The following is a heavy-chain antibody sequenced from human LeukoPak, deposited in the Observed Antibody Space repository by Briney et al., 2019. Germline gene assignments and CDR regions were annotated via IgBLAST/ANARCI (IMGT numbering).Heavy chain of an antibody. V-gene: IGHV4-4*07. J-gene: IGHJ4*02. CDR1: GGSISSYY. CDR3: AREYCSGGSCYLDY. D-gene: IGHD2-15*01. CDR2: IYTSGST. Sequence: SETLSLTCTVSGGSISSYYWSWIRQPAGKGLEWIGRIYTSGSTNYNPSLKSRVTISVDTSKNQFSLKLSSVTAADTAVYYCAREYCSGGSCYLDYWGQGTLVTVSS.